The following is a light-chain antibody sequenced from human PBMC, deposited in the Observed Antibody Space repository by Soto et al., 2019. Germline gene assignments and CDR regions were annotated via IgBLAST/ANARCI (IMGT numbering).Light chain of an antibody. V-gene: IGKV3-20*01. CDR1: QSVSSSY. CDR3: QQYGSSPPYT. J-gene: IGKJ2*01. CDR2: GAS. Sequence: EIVLTQSPGTLSLSPGERATLCCRASQSVSSSYLAWYQQKPGQAPRLLIYGASSRATGIPDRFSGSGSGTDFTLTISSLEPEDFAVYYCQQYGSSPPYTFGQGTKLEIK.